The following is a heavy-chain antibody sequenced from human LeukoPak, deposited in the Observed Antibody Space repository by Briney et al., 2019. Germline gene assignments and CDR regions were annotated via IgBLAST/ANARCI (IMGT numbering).Heavy chain of an antibody. CDR3: ARGRVPERNDEDFQH. V-gene: IGHV1-46*01. Sequence: ASVKVSCKASGYTFTSYYMHWLRQAPGQGLEWMGIINPSGGSTSYAQKFQGRVTMTRDTSTSTVYMELSSLRSEDTAVYYCARGRVPERNDEDFQHWGQGTLVTVSS. CDR1: GYTFTSYY. J-gene: IGHJ1*01. CDR2: INPSGGST. D-gene: IGHD1-1*01.